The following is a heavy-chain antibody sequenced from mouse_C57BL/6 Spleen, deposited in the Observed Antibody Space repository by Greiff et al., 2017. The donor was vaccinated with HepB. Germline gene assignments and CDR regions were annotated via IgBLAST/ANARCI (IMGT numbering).Heavy chain of an antibody. CDR1: GYTFTSYW. J-gene: IGHJ2*01. CDR3: ARNSFDY. Sequence: VQLQQSGAELVKPGASVKLSCKASGYTFTSYWMHWVKQRPGQGLEWIGMIHPTSGSTNYNEKFKSKATLTVDNSSSTAYMQLSSRTSEDSAVYYCARNSFDYWGQGTTLTVAS. V-gene: IGHV1-64*01. CDR2: IHPTSGST.